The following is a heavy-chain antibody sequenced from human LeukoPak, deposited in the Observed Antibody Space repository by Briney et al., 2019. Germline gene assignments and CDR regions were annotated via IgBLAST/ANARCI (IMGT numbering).Heavy chain of an antibody. CDR2: INWNGGST. J-gene: IGHJ4*02. CDR3: ARAKYYYDSSGYCD. D-gene: IGHD3-22*01. CDR1: GFTFDDYG. Sequence: GGSLRLSCAASGFTFDDYGMSWVRQAPGKGLEWVSCINWNGGSTGYADSVKGRFTISRDNAKNSLYLQMNSLRAEDTALYYCARAKYYYDSSGYCDWGQGTLVTVSS. V-gene: IGHV3-20*04.